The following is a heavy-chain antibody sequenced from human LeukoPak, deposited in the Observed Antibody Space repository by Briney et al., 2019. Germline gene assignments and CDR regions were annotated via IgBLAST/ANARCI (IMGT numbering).Heavy chain of an antibody. J-gene: IGHJ6*02. CDR3: AGDQWGMDV. D-gene: IGHD6-19*01. V-gene: IGHV4-59*01. CDR1: GGSISNSY. CDR2: IHDSGTT. Sequence: SETLSLTCTVSGGSISNSYWNWIRQPRGQGLEWIGNIHDSGTTYYNPSLKSRVTISIDTSKNQFSLKVTSVIAADTAVYYCAGDQWGMDVWGQGPALTVSS.